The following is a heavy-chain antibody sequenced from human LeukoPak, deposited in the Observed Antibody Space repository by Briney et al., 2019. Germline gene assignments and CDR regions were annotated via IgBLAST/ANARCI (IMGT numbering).Heavy chain of an antibody. J-gene: IGHJ5*02. CDR1: GFTFYNYG. CDR2: ISHDGGNI. V-gene: IGHV3-30*18. CDR3: AKDPYRVVVATGNYLDP. Sequence: GGSLRLSCAASGFTFYNYGMHWVRQAPGKGLEWVAVISHDGGNIRYGDSVKGRFTISRDNSKNTLYLQMNSLRVEDTAVYYCAKDPYRVVVATGNYLDPWGQGTLVTVSA. D-gene: IGHD2-21*01.